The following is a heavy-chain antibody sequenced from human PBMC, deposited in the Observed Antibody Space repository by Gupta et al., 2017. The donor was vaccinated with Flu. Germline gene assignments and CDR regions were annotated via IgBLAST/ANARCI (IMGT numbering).Heavy chain of an antibody. CDR3: SRQFLYGNTWYGAGDF. D-gene: IGHD6-13*01. V-gene: IGHV3-23*01. J-gene: IGHJ4*02. Sequence: EVQLLESGGGLVQPGGSLRLSCVASGFTSRSYAMSSFLQALGTGLEWVSTIRGGGGTHYADSVTGRLTSSRDNSENTLFLQMNSLRAEDTAVYYCSRQFLYGNTWYGAGDFWGQGTLVTVSS. CDR1: GFTSRSYA. CDR2: IRGGGGT.